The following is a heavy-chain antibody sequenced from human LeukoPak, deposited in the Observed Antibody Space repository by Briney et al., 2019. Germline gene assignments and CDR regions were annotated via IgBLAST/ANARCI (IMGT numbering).Heavy chain of an antibody. CDR1: GFTFSSYA. D-gene: IGHD3-3*01. Sequence: GGSLRLSFASSGFTFSSYAMHWVRQAPGKGREYVSAISSKGGSTYYANSLKGRLTISRANSKNTLYLKMGSLRAEEMAVYYCAREGDFWSGYPFDPWGQGTLVTVSS. CDR3: AREGDFWSGYPFDP. CDR2: ISSKGGST. V-gene: IGHV3-64*01. J-gene: IGHJ5*02.